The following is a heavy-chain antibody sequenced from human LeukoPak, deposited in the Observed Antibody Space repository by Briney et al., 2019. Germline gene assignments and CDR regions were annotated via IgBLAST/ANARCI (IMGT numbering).Heavy chain of an antibody. CDR2: IYHSGST. D-gene: IGHD2-2*01. Sequence: PSETLSLTCTVSGGSISSGGYYWSWIRQPPGKGLEWIGYIYHSGSTYYNPSLKSRVTISVDRSKNQFSLKLSSVTAADTAVYYCARDRMCSSTSCPPDAFDIWGQGTMVTVSS. CDR1: GGSISSGGYY. J-gene: IGHJ3*02. V-gene: IGHV4-30-2*01. CDR3: ARDRMCSSTSCPPDAFDI.